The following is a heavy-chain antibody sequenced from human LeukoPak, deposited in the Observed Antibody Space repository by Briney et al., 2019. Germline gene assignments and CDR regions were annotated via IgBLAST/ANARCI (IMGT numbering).Heavy chain of an antibody. CDR1: GGSISSGSYY. CDR3: AREEYRGALSWFDP. J-gene: IGHJ5*02. V-gene: IGHV4-61*02. D-gene: IGHD3-10*01. CDR2: IYTSGST. Sequence: SETLSLTCTVSGGSISSGSYYWSWIRQPAGKGLEWIGRIYTSGSTNYNPSLKSRVTISVDTSKNQFSLKLSSVTAADTAVYYCAREEYRGALSWFDPWGQGTLVTVSS.